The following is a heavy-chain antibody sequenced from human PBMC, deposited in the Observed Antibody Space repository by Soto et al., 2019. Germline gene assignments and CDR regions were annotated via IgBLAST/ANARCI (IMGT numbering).Heavy chain of an antibody. J-gene: IGHJ4*02. D-gene: IGHD3-3*02. CDR3: ARRHVSSIHFLRFDD. CDR2: IIPSSETT. Sequence: QVLLVQSGAEAKRPGSSVKVSCKASGGTFDNYVLNWVRQAPGQGLEWGGGIIPSSETTNYAQKFQGRLTLIADANIVYMELSSLGSDDTAIYYCARRHVSSIHFLRFDDWGQGTLVTVSS. V-gene: IGHV1-69*01. CDR1: GGTFDNYV.